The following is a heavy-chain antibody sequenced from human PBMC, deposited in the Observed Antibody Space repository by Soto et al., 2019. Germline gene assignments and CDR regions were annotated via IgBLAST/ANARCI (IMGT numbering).Heavy chain of an antibody. CDR1: GFTFSSYW. V-gene: IGHV3-7*01. Sequence: EVQLVESGGDLVQPGESLKLSCAASGFTFSSYWMSWVRQAPGKGLEWVANIKQDGSEKYYVDSVKGRFTISRDNAKNSLYLQVNGLRVEDTGVYYCARDCSGASCALYSGMYVWGQGTTVTVSS. D-gene: IGHD2-15*01. CDR3: ARDCSGASCALYSGMYV. J-gene: IGHJ6*02. CDR2: IKQDGSEK.